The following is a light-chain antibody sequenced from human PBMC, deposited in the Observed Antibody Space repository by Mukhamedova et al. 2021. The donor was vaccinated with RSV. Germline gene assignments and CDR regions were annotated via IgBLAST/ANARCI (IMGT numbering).Light chain of an antibody. CDR1: QGIRND. CDR3: LQDYNYPYT. V-gene: IGKV1-6*01. CDR2: AAS. Sequence: ASQGIRNDLGWYQQRPGTAPKLLIYAASSLQSGVPSRFSGSGSGTNFTLTISSLQPEDFATYYCLQDYNYPYTFGQGTKLEIK. J-gene: IGKJ2*01.